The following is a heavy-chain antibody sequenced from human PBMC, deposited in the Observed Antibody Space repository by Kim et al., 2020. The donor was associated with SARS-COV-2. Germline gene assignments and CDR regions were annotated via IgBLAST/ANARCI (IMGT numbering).Heavy chain of an antibody. CDR2: IKSKTDGGTT. D-gene: IGHD2-15*01. Sequence: GGSLRLSCAASGFTFSNAWMSWGRQAPGKGLEWVGRIKSKTDGGTTDYAAPVKGRFTISRDDSKNTLYLQMNSLKTEDTAVYYCTAQDIVVVVAASDVDYWGQGTLVTVSS. CDR1: GFTFSNAW. J-gene: IGHJ4*02. CDR3: TAQDIVVVVAASDVDY. V-gene: IGHV3-15*01.